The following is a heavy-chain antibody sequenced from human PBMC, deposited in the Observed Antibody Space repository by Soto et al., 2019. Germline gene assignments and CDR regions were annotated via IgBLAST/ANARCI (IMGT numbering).Heavy chain of an antibody. CDR1: GGSITSSSYY. V-gene: IGHV4-39*01. CDR3: ARQSGSGYYTVAY. CDR2: IYYGGSP. Sequence: SETLSLTCTVSGGSITSSSYYWGWIRQPPGKGLEWIGSIYYGGSPYYNPSLKSRVTVSVDTSKNQFSLKLSSVTAADTAVYYCARQSGSGYYTVAYWGQGTLVTVSS. J-gene: IGHJ4*02. D-gene: IGHD3-22*01.